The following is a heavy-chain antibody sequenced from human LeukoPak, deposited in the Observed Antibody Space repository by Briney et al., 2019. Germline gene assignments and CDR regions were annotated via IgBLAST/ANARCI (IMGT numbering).Heavy chain of an antibody. Sequence: PGGSLRLSCAASGFIIISYRMSWVRQAPGKGLEWVANIKQDGSEKYYVDSVKGRFTISRDNAKNSLYLQMSSLRAEDTAVYYCARVRSGWYEDYWGQGTLVTVSS. CDR2: IKQDGSEK. J-gene: IGHJ4*02. CDR1: GFIIISYR. CDR3: ARVRSGWYEDY. D-gene: IGHD6-19*01. V-gene: IGHV3-7*04.